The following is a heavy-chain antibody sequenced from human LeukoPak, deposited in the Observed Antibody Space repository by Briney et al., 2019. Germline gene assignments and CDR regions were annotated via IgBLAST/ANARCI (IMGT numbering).Heavy chain of an antibody. J-gene: IGHJ3*02. CDR2: ISRQSGAST. V-gene: IGHV3-23*01. Sequence: GGSLRLSCAASGFTFSSYDMYWVRQAPGKELECVASISRQSGASTYYAASVEGRFTISRDNSRSTLYLEMNSLRADDTAVYYCARTRSQWELYDAFDIWGQGTMVTVSS. CDR3: ARTRSQWELYDAFDI. CDR1: GFTFSSYD. D-gene: IGHD1-26*01.